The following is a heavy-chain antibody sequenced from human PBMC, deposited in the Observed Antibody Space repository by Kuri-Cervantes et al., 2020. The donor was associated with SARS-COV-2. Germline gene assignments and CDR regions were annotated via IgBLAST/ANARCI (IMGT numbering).Heavy chain of an antibody. CDR2: ISAYNGNT. J-gene: IGHJ6*02. Sequence: ASVKVSCKASGYTFTSYGISWVRQAPGQGLEWMGWISAYNGNTNYAQKFQGWVTMTRDTSISTAYMELSRLRSDDTAVYYCARDPGYSSSSVYYYYGMDVWGQGTTVTVSS. CDR3: ARDPGYSSSSVYYYYGMDV. CDR1: GYTFTSYG. D-gene: IGHD6-6*01. V-gene: IGHV1-18*01.